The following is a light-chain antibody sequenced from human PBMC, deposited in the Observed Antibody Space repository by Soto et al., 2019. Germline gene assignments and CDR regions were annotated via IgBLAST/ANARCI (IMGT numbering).Light chain of an antibody. J-gene: IGKJ1*01. CDR1: QSISTS. CDR3: QQYRNYWT. V-gene: IGKV1-5*03. CDR2: KAS. Sequence: DIQMTQSPSTLSASVGDRVTITCRASQSISTSLAWYQQKPGKAPKLLIYKASSLESGVPSRFSGSGSGTEFTLTISSLQPDAFATYYCQQYRNYWTFGQGAKVEIK.